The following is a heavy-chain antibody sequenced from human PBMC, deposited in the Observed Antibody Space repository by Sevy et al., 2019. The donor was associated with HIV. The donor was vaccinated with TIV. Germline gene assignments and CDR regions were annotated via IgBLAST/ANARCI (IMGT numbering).Heavy chain of an antibody. V-gene: IGHV3-73*01. CDR1: GFTFSGSA. CDR3: TRTLGYCSSTSCLRFDP. J-gene: IGHJ5*02. CDR2: IRSKANSYAK. D-gene: IGHD2-2*01. Sequence: GGSLRLSCAASGFTFSGSAMHWVRQASGKGLEWVGRIRSKANSYAKAYAASVKGRFTISRDDSKNTAYLQMNSLKTEDTAVYYCTRTLGYCSSTSCLRFDPWGQGTLVTVSS.